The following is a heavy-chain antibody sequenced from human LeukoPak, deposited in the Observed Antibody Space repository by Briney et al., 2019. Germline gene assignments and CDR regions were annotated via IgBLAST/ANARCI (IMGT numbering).Heavy chain of an antibody. J-gene: IGHJ4*02. Sequence: GGSLRLSCAASGFTFSDYYMSWIRQALGKGLEWVSYINSSGSTIYYEDSAKGRFTISRDNAKNSLCLQMNSLRAEDTALYSCARESADSSGYHPHFDYWGQGTLVTVSS. CDR3: ARESADSSGYHPHFDY. CDR1: GFTFSDYY. CDR2: INSSGSTI. V-gene: IGHV3-11*01. D-gene: IGHD3-22*01.